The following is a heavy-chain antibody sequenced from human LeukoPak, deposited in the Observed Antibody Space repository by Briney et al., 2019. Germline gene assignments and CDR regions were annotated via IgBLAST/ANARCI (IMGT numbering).Heavy chain of an antibody. CDR1: GYTFTSYY. CDR2: INPSGGST. D-gene: IGHD2-2*01. J-gene: IGHJ5*02. V-gene: IGHV1-46*01. Sequence: GASVKVSCKASGYTFTSYYMHWVRQAPGQGLEWMGIINPSGGSTSYAQKFQGRVTMTRDTSTSTVYMELRSLRSDDTAVYYCARVMGYCSSTSCYGDWFDPWGQGTLVTVSS. CDR3: ARVMGYCSSTSCYGDWFDP.